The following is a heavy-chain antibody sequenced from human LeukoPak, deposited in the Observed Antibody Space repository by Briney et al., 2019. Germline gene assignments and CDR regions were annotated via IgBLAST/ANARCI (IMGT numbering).Heavy chain of an antibody. Sequence: TGGSLRLSCAASGFTFRSHGMHWVRQAPGKGLEWVAVIWYDGSNKYYADSVKGRFTISRDNSKNTLYLQMNSLRAEDTAVYYCARANRGYSYGQEIIDGYNQYYFDYWGQGTLVTVFS. CDR3: ARANRGYSYGQEIIDGYNQYYFDY. CDR1: GFTFRSHG. V-gene: IGHV3-33*01. J-gene: IGHJ4*02. D-gene: IGHD5-18*01. CDR2: IWYDGSNK.